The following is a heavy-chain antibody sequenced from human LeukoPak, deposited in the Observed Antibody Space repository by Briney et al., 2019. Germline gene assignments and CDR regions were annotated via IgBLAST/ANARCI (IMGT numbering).Heavy chain of an antibody. CDR1: GGSISSSTYY. CDR2: IHNSGRT. D-gene: IGHD4-11*01. CDR3: ARHPPYSNEVY. J-gene: IGHJ4*02. V-gene: IGHV4-39*01. Sequence: SETLSLTCIVSGGSISSSTYYWGWTRQPPGKGLEWIASIHNSGRTSYNPSLKSRVTISVDTSKNHFSLKLRSVTAADTAVYYCARHPPYSNEVYWGQGTLVTVSS.